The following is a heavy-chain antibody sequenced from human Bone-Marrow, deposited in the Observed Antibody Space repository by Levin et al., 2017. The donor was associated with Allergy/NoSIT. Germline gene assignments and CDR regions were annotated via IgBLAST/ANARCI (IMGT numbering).Heavy chain of an antibody. CDR2: IYSGGHT. D-gene: IGHD3-10*01. Sequence: GGSLRLSCAASGFIVSNNYMCWVRQAPGKGLEWVSVIYSGGHTSYADSVRGRFTISRDNSKNTVYLQMNSLRAEDTAVYYCARDLRFSGELGYWGQGTLVTVSS. V-gene: IGHV3-53*01. J-gene: IGHJ4*02. CDR1: GFIVSNNY. CDR3: ARDLRFSGELGY.